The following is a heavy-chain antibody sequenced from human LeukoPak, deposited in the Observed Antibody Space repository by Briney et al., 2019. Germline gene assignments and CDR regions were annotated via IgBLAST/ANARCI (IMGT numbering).Heavy chain of an antibody. D-gene: IGHD3-22*01. J-gene: IGHJ4*02. V-gene: IGHV4-4*07. CDR2: IYTSGST. CDR3: ARDNYYDSSGYKPFDY. Sequence: SSETLSLTCTVSGGSISSYYWSWIRQPAGKGLEWIGRIYTSGSTNYNPSLKSRVTMSVDTSKNQFSLKLSSVTAADTAVYYCARDNYYDSSGYKPFDYWGPGTLVTVSS. CDR1: GGSISSYY.